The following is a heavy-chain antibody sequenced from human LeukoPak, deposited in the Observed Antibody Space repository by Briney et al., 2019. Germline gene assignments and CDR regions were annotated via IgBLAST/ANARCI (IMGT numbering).Heavy chain of an antibody. Sequence: SETLSLTCTVSGGSISSYYWSWIRQPPGKGLEWIGYIYYSGSTNYNPSLKSRVTISVDTSKNQFSLKLSSVTAADTAVYYCARSIPRNWFDPWGQGTLVTVSS. CDR1: GGSISSYY. J-gene: IGHJ5*02. CDR2: IYYSGST. V-gene: IGHV4-59*01. CDR3: ARSIPRNWFDP.